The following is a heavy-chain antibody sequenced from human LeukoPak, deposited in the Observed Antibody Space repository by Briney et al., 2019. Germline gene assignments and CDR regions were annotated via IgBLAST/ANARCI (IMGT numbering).Heavy chain of an antibody. CDR2: ISAYNGNT. D-gene: IGHD6-6*01. CDR3: ARDFRRWEYSSPSWFDP. CDR1: GYTFTSYG. J-gene: IGHJ5*02. V-gene: IGHV1-18*01. Sequence: ASVKVSCKASGYTFTSYGISWVRQAPGQGLEWMGWISAYNGNTNYAQKLQGRVTMTTDTSTSTAYMELRSLRSDDTAVYYCARDFRRWEYSSPSWFDPWGQGTLVTVSS.